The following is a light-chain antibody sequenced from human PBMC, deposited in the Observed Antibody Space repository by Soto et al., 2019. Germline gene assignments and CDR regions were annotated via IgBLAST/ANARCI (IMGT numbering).Light chain of an antibody. CDR2: EVS. Sequence: QSVLTQPASVSGSPGQSITISCTGTSSDVGGYNYVSWYQQHPGNAPKLMIYEVSNRPSGVSNRFSGSKSGNTASLTISGLQAEDEADYYCSSYTSSSTLFGTGTKLTVL. CDR1: SSDVGGYNY. J-gene: IGLJ1*01. CDR3: SSYTSSSTL. V-gene: IGLV2-14*01.